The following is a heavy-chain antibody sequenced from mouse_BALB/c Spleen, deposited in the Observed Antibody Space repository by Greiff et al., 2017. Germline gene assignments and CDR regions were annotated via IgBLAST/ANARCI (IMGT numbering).Heavy chain of an antibody. D-gene: IGHD1-1*01. CDR1: GDSITSGY. J-gene: IGHJ3*01. V-gene: IGHV3-8*02. CDR2: ISYSGST. CDR3: ARGYYYGSSLGWFAY. Sequence: VQLQQSGPSLVKPSQTLSLTCSVTGDSITSGYWHWIRKFPGNKLEYMGYISYSGSTYYNPSLKSRISITRDTSKNQYYLQLNSVTTEDTATYYCARGYYYGSSLGWFAYWGQGTLVTVSA.